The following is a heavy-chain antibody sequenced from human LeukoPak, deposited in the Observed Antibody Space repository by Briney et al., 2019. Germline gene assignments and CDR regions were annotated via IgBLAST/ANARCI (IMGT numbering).Heavy chain of an antibody. V-gene: IGHV3-74*01. J-gene: IGHJ5*02. CDR1: GFTFSSYW. Sequence: GGSLRLSCVASGFTFSSYWMHWVRQAPGKGLVWVSRINSDGSSTSYADSVKGRFTISRDNAKNTLYLQMNSLRAEDTAVYYCARGSRSGWFGELFNNWFDPWGQGTLVTVSS. CDR2: INSDGSST. CDR3: ARGSRSGWFGELFNNWFDP. D-gene: IGHD3-10*01.